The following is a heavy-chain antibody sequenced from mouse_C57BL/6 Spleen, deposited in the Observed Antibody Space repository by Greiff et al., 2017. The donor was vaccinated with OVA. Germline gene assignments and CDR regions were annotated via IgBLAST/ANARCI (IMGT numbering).Heavy chain of an antibody. CDR1: ASPPPLYS. V-gene: IGHV1-72*01. CDR3: ARSDYYGSSYAMDY. D-gene: IGHD1-1*01. Sequence: QVQLQQPGAELVKPGASVKLSCKASASPPPLYSMHWVKQRPGRGLEWIGRIDPNSGGTKYNEKFKSKATLTVDKPSSTAYMQLSSLTSEDSAVYYCARSDYYGSSYAMDYWGQGTSVTVSS. J-gene: IGHJ4*01. CDR2: IDPNSGGT.